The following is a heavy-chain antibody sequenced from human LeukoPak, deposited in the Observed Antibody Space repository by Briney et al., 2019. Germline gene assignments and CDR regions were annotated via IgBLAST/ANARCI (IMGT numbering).Heavy chain of an antibody. CDR1: GFTFSNYA. J-gene: IGHJ4*02. CDR3: ARGQGLQLKSGSDF. V-gene: IGHV3-21*01. D-gene: IGHD5-24*01. CDR2: ISSSSNYI. Sequence: PGGSLRLSCAASGFTFSNYAMSWVRQAPGKGLEWVSSISSSSNYIYYADSVKGRFTISRDNAKNSLFLQMHSPRAEDTAVYYCARGQGLQLKSGSDFWGQGTLVTVSS.